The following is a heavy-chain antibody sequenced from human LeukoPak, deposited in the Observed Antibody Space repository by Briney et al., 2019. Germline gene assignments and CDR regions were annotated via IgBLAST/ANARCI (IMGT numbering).Heavy chain of an antibody. CDR3: ARAFEYQQTLYNWFDP. J-gene: IGHJ5*02. CDR2: IIPIFGTA. D-gene: IGHD2-2*01. Sequence: AASVKVSCKASGGTFSSYAISWGRQAPGQGLGWMGGIIPIFGTANYAQKFQGRVTITADESTSTAYMELSSLRSEDTAVYYCARAFEYQQTLYNWFDPWGQGTLVTVSS. V-gene: IGHV1-69*13. CDR1: GGTFSSYA.